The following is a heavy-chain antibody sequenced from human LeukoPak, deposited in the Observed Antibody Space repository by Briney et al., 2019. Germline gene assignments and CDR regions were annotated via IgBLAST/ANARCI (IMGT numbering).Heavy chain of an antibody. CDR1: GGTFSSYA. Sequence: SVKVSCKASGGTFSSYAISWVRQAPGQGLEWMGRIIPILGIANYAQKFQGRVTITADKSTSTAYMELSSLRSEDTAVYYCARVLYYYDSSGYPATSFDYWGQGTLVTVSS. V-gene: IGHV1-69*04. CDR2: IIPILGIA. D-gene: IGHD3-22*01. J-gene: IGHJ4*02. CDR3: ARVLYYYDSSGYPATSFDY.